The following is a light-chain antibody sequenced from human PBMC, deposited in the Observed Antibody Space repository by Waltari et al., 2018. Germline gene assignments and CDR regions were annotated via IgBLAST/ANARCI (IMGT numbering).Light chain of an antibody. Sequence: QSALTQPASVSGSPGQSITITCTGTSSDVGGHNYVPWYQQNPGEAPKLMIYDVSNRPSGISNRFSGSKSGNTASLTISGLQAEDEADYYCGSYTSSSTLAVFGGGTKVTVL. CDR2: DVS. V-gene: IGLV2-14*01. CDR3: GSYTSSSTLAV. CDR1: SSDVGGHNY. J-gene: IGLJ2*01.